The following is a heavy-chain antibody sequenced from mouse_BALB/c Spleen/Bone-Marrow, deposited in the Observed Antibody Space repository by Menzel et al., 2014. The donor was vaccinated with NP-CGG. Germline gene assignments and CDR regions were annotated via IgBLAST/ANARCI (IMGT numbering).Heavy chain of an antibody. V-gene: IGHV5-12-2*01. J-gene: IGHJ3*01. D-gene: IGHD2-4*01. CDR1: GFTFSSYT. CDR2: ISNGGGRP. CDR3: ARPLYYDYDGFAY. Sequence: EVHLVESGGGLVQPGGSLKLSCAASGFTFSSYTMSWVRQPPEKRLEWVAYISNGGGRPYYPDTVKGRFPNSRDNAKNTLYLQMSSLKSEDTAMYYCARPLYYDYDGFAYWGQGTLVTVSA.